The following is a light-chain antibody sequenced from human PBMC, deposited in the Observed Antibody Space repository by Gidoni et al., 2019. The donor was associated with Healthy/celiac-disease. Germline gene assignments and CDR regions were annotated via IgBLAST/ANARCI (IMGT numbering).Light chain of an antibody. Sequence: DIAMTQAPVPLAWSLGERATINCQSSQSVLYSSNSKNSLAWYQQKTGQPPKLLIYGASTRESGVPDRISGSGSGTDFTLTISSLQAEDVAVYYCQRYYSTPSFGGGTKVEIK. CDR1: QSVLYSSNSKNS. V-gene: IGKV4-1*01. J-gene: IGKJ4*01. CDR3: QRYYSTPS. CDR2: GAS.